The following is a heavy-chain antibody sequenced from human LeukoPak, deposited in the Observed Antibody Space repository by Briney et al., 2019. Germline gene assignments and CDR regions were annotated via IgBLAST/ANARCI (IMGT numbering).Heavy chain of an antibody. CDR3: ARFGTSSSRFFDQ. CDR2: IHYSGTT. J-gene: IGHJ4*02. CDR1: GGSISSFY. Sequence: SETLSLTCTVSGGSISSFYWSWIRQPPGKGLEWIGYIHYSGTTNYYPSLKSRVTIALDTSKNQFSLKLNSVTAADTAVYYCARFGTSSSRFFDQWGQGTLVTVSS. D-gene: IGHD6-6*01. V-gene: IGHV4-59*01.